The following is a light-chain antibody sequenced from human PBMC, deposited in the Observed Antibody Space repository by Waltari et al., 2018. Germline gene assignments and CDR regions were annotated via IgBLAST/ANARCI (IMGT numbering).Light chain of an antibody. CDR2: EDT. CDR1: SSDVGGYNY. V-gene: IGLV2-8*01. CDR3: SSYAGSNNLV. Sequence: QSALTQPPSASGSPGQSVTISCTGTSSDVGGYNYVSWYQHHPGKAPKLMIYEDTKRPSGVPDRFSGSKSGNTASLTVSGLQAEDEADYYCSSYAGSNNLVFGGGTKVTVL. J-gene: IGLJ2*01.